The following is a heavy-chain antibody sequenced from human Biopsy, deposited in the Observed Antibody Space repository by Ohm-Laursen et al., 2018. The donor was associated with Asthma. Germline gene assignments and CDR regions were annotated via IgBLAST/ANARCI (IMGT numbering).Heavy chain of an antibody. CDR2: VYYSGST. J-gene: IGHJ4*02. V-gene: IGHV4-59*01. CDR3: ARGVDRVTGLLDHFDS. Sequence: GTLSLTCSVSGGSINNFYWSWIRQPPGKGLESIGHVYYSGSTNYNPTLKSRVTISIDASKNQFSLKLTSVTAADTAVYYCARGVDRVTGLLDHFDSWGQGTLVTVSS. D-gene: IGHD2-21*02. CDR1: GGSINNFY.